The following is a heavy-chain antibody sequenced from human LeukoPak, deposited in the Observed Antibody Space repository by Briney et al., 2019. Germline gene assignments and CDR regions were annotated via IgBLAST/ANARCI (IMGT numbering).Heavy chain of an antibody. CDR3: ATTMVRGAFLFDY. J-gene: IGHJ4*02. CDR2: INPNSGGT. V-gene: IGHV1-2*04. CDR1: GYTFTGYY. Sequence: ASVKVSCKASGYTFTGYYMHWVRQAPGQGLERMGWINPNSGGTNYAQKFQGWVTMTRDTSISTAYMELSRLRSDDTAVYYCATTMVRGAFLFDYWGQGTLVTVSS. D-gene: IGHD3-10*01.